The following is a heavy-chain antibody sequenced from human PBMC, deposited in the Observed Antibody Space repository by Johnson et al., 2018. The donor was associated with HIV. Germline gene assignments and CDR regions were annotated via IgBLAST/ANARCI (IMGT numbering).Heavy chain of an antibody. CDR2: ISYDGGTT. J-gene: IGHJ3*01. Sequence: QMQLVESGGGVVQPERSLRLSCAASGFSFSNYAIHWVRQAPGKGLECVAAISYDGGTTYYSDSVKGRFTIYSDNSKNTLYLQMNRLRAEDTAVYYCARWGLTYYYDSSGYPDAFDFWGQGTMVTVSS. D-gene: IGHD3-22*01. CDR3: ARWGLTYYYDSSGYPDAFDF. CDR1: GFSFSNYA. V-gene: IGHV3-30-3*01.